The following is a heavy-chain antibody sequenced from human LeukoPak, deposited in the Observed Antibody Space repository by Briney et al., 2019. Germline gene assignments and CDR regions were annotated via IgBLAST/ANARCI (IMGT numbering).Heavy chain of an antibody. Sequence: PGGSLRLSCAASGFTFSSYAMSWVRQAPGKGLEWVSAISGSGGSTYYADSVKGRLTISRDNSKNTLYLQMNSLRAEDTAVYYCAKGMRHCDSTSCYSFHPPDYWGQGTLVSVSS. CDR1: GFTFSSYA. CDR3: AKGMRHCDSTSCYSFHPPDY. J-gene: IGHJ4*02. V-gene: IGHV3-23*01. CDR2: ISGSGGST. D-gene: IGHD2-2*02.